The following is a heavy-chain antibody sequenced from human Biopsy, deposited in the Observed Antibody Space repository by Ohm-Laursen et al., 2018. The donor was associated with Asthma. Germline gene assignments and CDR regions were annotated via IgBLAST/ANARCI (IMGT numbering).Heavy chain of an antibody. CDR1: GYNFISSA. CDR3: ARTYYDFLTGQVKDVFGV. D-gene: IGHD3-9*01. CDR2: VNTVKGET. J-gene: IGHJ3*01. Sequence: SETPFRKASGYNFISSAIHCARQPPGQRIEWIGWVNTVKGETKYTQKFQGRVTITKDTTASTAYMELRSLRSEDTATYYCARTYYDFLTGQVKDVFGVWGQGTMVTVSS. V-gene: IGHV1-3*04.